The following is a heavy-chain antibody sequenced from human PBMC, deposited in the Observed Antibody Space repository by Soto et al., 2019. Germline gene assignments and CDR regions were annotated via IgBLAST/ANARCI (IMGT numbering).Heavy chain of an antibody. J-gene: IGHJ3*02. CDR2: ISSSSSYT. CDR1: GFTFCDYY. V-gene: IGHV3-11*06. D-gene: IGHD6-13*01. Sequence: LRLSCTASGFTFCDYYMSWIRQAPGKGLEWVSYISSSSSYTNYADSVKGRFTISRDNAKNSLYLQMNSLGAEDTAVYYCARPGIAAAGTGAFDIWGQGTVVTVSS. CDR3: ARPGIAAAGTGAFDI.